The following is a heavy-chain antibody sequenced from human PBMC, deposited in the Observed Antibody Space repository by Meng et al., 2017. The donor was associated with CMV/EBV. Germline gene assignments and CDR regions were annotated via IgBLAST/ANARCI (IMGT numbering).Heavy chain of an antibody. D-gene: IGHD3-22*01. CDR1: GGTFSSYA. V-gene: IGHV1-69*05. J-gene: IGHJ4*02. CDR2: IIPIFGTA. CDR3: AADPMIVVVITTVRVFDY. Sequence: SVKVSCKASGGTFSSYAISWVRQAPGQGLEWMGGIIPIFGTANYAQKFQGRVTITTDESTSTAYMELSSLRSEDTAVYYCAADPMIVVVITTVRVFDYWGQGTLVTVSS.